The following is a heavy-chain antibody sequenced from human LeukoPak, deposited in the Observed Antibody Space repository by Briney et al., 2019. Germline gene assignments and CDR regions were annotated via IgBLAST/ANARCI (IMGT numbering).Heavy chain of an antibody. J-gene: IGHJ3*02. CDR3: AILDYGGNLDAFDI. D-gene: IGHD4-23*01. CDR1: GYTFTSYG. Sequence: ASVKVSCKASGYTFTSYGISLVRQAPGQGLEWMGWISAYNGNTNYAQKLQGRVTMTTDTSTSTAYMELRSLRSDDTAVYYCAILDYGGNLDAFDIWGQGTMVTVSS. V-gene: IGHV1-18*01. CDR2: ISAYNGNT.